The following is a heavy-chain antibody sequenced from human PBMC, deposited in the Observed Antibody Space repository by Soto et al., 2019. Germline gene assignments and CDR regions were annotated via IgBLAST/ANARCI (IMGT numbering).Heavy chain of an antibody. CDR2: ISGSGGST. J-gene: IGHJ4*02. V-gene: IGHV3-23*01. CDR1: GLTFSSYA. Sequence: VGSLRLSFAASGLTFSSYAMSWVRQAPGKGLEWVSAISGSGGSTYYADSVKGRFTISRDNSKNTLYLQMNSLRAEDTAVYYCAKDFIPQSGIAAASEFDYWGQGTLVTVSS. D-gene: IGHD6-13*01. CDR3: AKDFIPQSGIAAASEFDY.